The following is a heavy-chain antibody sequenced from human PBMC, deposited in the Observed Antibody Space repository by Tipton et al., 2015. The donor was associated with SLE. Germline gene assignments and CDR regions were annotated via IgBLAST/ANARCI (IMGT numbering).Heavy chain of an antibody. Sequence: SLRLSCAASGFSFRRNGMHWVRQAPGKGLEWVAFIPHHEKNQYYADSVEGRFTISRDSYKNILYLQMNSLRHEDTGIYYCAKDPPDYGMDVWGQGTTVTVSS. V-gene: IGHV3-30*02. CDR1: GFSFRRNG. CDR2: IPHHEKNQ. CDR3: AKDPPDYGMDV. J-gene: IGHJ6*02.